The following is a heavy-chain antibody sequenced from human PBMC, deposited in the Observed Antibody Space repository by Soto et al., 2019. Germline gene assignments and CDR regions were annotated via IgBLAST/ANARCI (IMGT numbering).Heavy chain of an antibody. Sequence: ASVKVSCKASGGTFSSYAISWVRQAPGQGLEWMGGIIPIFGTANYAQKFQGRVTITADESTSTAYMELSSLRSEDPAVYYCARGWLHPNLGSPNYYYGMDVWGQGTTVTVSS. CDR1: GGTFSSYA. CDR3: ARGWLHPNLGSPNYYYGMDV. V-gene: IGHV1-69*13. D-gene: IGHD5-12*01. CDR2: IIPIFGTA. J-gene: IGHJ6*02.